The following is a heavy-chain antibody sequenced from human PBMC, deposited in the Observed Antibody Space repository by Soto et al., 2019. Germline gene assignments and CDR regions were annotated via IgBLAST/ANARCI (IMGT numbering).Heavy chain of an antibody. Sequence: QVQLVESGGGVVQPGRSLRLSCAASGFTFSSYGMHWVRQAPGKGLEWVAVISYDGSNKYYADSVKGRFTIPRDNSKNTLYLQMNSLRAEDTAVYYCAKGGDYGDYVFGWYFDLWGRGTLVTVSS. J-gene: IGHJ2*01. D-gene: IGHD4-17*01. V-gene: IGHV3-30*18. CDR2: ISYDGSNK. CDR3: AKGGDYGDYVFGWYFDL. CDR1: GFTFSSYG.